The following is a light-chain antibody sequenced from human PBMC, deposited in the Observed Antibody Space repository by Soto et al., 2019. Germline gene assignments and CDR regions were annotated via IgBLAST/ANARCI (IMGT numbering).Light chain of an antibody. Sequence: QPVLTQSPSVSGTPGQGVTISCSGGTSNIGTYTVNWYQQLPGTAPKVLIYGDNQRPSGVADRFSGSKSGTSASLAISGLQSEDEADYYCAAWDDSLNGVVFGGGTKLTVL. J-gene: IGLJ2*01. V-gene: IGLV1-44*01. CDR3: AAWDDSLNGVV. CDR1: TSNIGTYT. CDR2: GDN.